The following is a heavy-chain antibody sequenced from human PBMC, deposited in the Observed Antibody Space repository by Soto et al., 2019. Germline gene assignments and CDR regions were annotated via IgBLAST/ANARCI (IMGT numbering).Heavy chain of an antibody. V-gene: IGHV3-30*18. J-gene: IGHJ3*02. Sequence: GGSLRLSCAASGFTFSSYGMHWVRQAPGKGLEWVAVISYDGSNKYYADSVKGRFTISRDNSKNTLYLQMNSLRAEDTAVYYCAKSYYYDSSGYYTTFDAFDIWGQGTMVTVSS. CDR3: AKSYYYDSSGYYTTFDAFDI. CDR2: ISYDGSNK. D-gene: IGHD3-22*01. CDR1: GFTFSSYG.